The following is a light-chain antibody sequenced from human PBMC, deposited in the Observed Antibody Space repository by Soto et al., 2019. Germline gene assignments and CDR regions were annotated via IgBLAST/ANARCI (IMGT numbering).Light chain of an antibody. J-gene: IGKJ5*01. CDR1: QGISNS. CDR2: AAS. CDR3: QQANSFPIT. Sequence: EIQMTQSPCSVSASVVDRVTITCRASQGISNSLAWYQQKPGKAPKLLIYAASSLQSGVPSRFGGSGSGTDFTLTIDSLQPEDFATYFCQQANSFPITFGQGTRLEIK. V-gene: IGKV1D-12*01.